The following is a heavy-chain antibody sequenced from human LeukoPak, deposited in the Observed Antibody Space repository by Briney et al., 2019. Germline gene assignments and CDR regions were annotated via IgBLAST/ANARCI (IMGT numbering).Heavy chain of an antibody. D-gene: IGHD3-22*01. Sequence: ASVKVSCKASGGTFGSYTISWVRQAPGQGLEWMGGIIPIFGTANYAQKFQGRVTITADESTSTAYMELSSLRSEDTAVYYCARGRPANYYDSSGYSEYNWFDPWGQGTLVTVSS. J-gene: IGHJ5*02. CDR3: ARGRPANYYDSSGYSEYNWFDP. V-gene: IGHV1-69*13. CDR2: IIPIFGTA. CDR1: GGTFGSYT.